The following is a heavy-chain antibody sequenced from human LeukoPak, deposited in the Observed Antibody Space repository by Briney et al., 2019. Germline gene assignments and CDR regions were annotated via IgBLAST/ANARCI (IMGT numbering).Heavy chain of an antibody. CDR2: IYYSGST. V-gene: IGHV4-39*01. Sequence: SETLSLTCTVSGGSTSSSSYYWGWIRQPPGKGLEWIGSIYYSGSTYYNPSLKGRVTISVDTSKNQFSLKLSSVTAADTAVYYCAAQSPAKGYYYYMDVWGKGTTVTVSS. CDR1: GGSTSSSSYY. J-gene: IGHJ6*03. CDR3: AAQSPAKGYYYYMDV.